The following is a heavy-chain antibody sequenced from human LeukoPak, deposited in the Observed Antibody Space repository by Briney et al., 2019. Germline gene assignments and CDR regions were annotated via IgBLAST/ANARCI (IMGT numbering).Heavy chain of an antibody. V-gene: IGHV3-23*01. D-gene: IGHD7-27*01. CDR3: AKALGPNIVYGMDV. J-gene: IGHJ6*02. CDR1: GFTFSSYA. Sequence: GSLRLSCAASGFTFSSYAMSWVRQAPGKGLEWVSAISGSGGSTYYADSVKGRFTISRDNSKNTLYLQMNSLRAEDTAVYYCAKALGPNIVYGMDVWGQGTTVTVSS. CDR2: ISGSGGST.